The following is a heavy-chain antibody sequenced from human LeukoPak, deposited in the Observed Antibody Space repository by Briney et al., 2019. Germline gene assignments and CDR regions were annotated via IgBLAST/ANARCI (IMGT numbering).Heavy chain of an antibody. CDR2: IYYSGST. CDR1: GGSISSYY. D-gene: IGHD2-15*01. J-gene: IGHJ5*02. Sequence: SETLSLTCTVSGGSISSYYWSWIRQPPGKGLEWIGYIYYSGSTNYNPSLKSRVTMSVDTSKNQFSLKLSSVTAADTAVYYCARGGATPVGFDPWGQGTLVTVSS. V-gene: IGHV4-59*12. CDR3: ARGGATPVGFDP.